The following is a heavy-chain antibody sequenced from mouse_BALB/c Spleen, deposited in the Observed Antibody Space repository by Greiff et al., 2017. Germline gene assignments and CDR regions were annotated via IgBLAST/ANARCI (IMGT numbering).Heavy chain of an antibody. CDR3: ARSEATRLMDY. V-gene: IGHV5-6-5*01. J-gene: IGHJ4*01. Sequence: EVMLVESGGGLVKPGGSLKLSCAASGFTFSSYAMSWVRQTPEKRLEWVASISSGGSTYYPDSVKGRFTISRDNARNILYLQMSSLRSEDTAMYYCARSEATRLMDYWGQGTSVTVSS. CDR2: ISSGGST. D-gene: IGHD3-2*02. CDR1: GFTFSSYA.